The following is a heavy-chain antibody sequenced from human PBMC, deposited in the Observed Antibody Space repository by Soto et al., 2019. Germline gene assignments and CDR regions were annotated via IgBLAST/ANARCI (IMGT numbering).Heavy chain of an antibody. V-gene: IGHV3-9*01. CDR3: AKGITMVRGVEQEFDY. Sequence: GGSLRLSCAASGFTFDDYAMHWVRQAPGKGLEWVSRISWNSGSIGYADSVKGRFTISRDNAKNSLYLQMNSLRAEDTALYYCAKGITMVRGVEQEFDYWGQGTLVTVSS. CDR2: ISWNSGSI. CDR1: GFTFDDYA. D-gene: IGHD3-10*01. J-gene: IGHJ4*02.